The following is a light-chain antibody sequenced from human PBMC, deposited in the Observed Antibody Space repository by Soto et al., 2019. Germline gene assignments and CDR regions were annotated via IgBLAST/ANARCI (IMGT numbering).Light chain of an antibody. CDR3: SSYAGSNNLV. CDR1: SSDVGAYNY. CDR2: EVS. V-gene: IGLV2-8*01. Sequence: QSALTQPPSASGSPGQSVTISCTGTSSDVGAYNYVSWYQQHPGKAPKLMIYEVSKRPSGVPDRFSGSKSGNTASLTVSGLQAEDEADYYCSSYAGSNNLVFGTVTKLTVL. J-gene: IGLJ1*01.